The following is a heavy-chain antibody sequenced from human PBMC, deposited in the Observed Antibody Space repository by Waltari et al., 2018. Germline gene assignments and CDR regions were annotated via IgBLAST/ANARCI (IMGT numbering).Heavy chain of an antibody. CDR2: IIPIFGTA. CDR1: GRTFSSYA. J-gene: IGHJ3*02. Sequence: QVQLVQSGAEVKKPGSSVKVSCQASGRTFSSYAVSWVRQAPGQGLEWMGGIIPIFGTANYAQKFQGRVTITADESTSTAYMELSSLRSEDTAVYYCARELADRRGNAFDIWGQGTMVTVSS. V-gene: IGHV1-69*12. CDR3: ARELADRRGNAFDI.